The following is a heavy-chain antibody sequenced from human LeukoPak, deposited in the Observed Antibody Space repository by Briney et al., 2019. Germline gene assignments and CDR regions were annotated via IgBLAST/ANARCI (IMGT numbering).Heavy chain of an antibody. V-gene: IGHV3-21*01. J-gene: IGHJ4*02. CDR1: GFTFSSYS. D-gene: IGHD5-24*01. Sequence: PGGSLRLSCAASGFTFSSYSMNWVRQAPGKGLEWVSSIGSSSSYIYYADSVKGRFTISRDNAKNSLYLQMNSLRAEDTAVYYCARDHRDGQTFDYWGQGTLVTVSS. CDR3: ARDHRDGQTFDY. CDR2: IGSSSSYI.